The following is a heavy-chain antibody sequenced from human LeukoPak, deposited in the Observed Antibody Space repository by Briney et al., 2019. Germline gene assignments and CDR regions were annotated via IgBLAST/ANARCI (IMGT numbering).Heavy chain of an antibody. Sequence: GESLKISCKSSGYSMTRYWSGWVRQMPGKDLDWMAIIYPGDSDTRYSPSFQGQVTISAAKSIGTAYLQWSSLKAWDPAMYYPARLRYSGYDSADPLDYWGQGTLVTV. J-gene: IGHJ4*02. CDR3: ARLRYSGYDSADPLDY. D-gene: IGHD5-12*01. V-gene: IGHV5-51*01. CDR1: GYSMTRYW. CDR2: IYPGDSDT.